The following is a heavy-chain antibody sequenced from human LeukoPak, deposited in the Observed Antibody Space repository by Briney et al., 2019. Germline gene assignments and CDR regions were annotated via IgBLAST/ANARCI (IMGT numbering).Heavy chain of an antibody. V-gene: IGHV1-69*05. CDR2: IIPIFGTA. Sequence: GASVKVSCKASGGTFSSYAISWGRQAPGQGVEGMGGIIPIFGTANYAQKFQGRVTITTDESTSTAYMELGSLRSEDTAVYYCARDNGDFPRAFDIWGQGTMVTVSS. D-gene: IGHD4-17*01. J-gene: IGHJ3*02. CDR1: GGTFSSYA. CDR3: ARDNGDFPRAFDI.